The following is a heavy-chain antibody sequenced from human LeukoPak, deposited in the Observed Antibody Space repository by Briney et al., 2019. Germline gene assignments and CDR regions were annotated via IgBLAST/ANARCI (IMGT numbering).Heavy chain of an antibody. CDR3: ARDRSGGWLANYLHF. V-gene: IGHV3-30*04. J-gene: IGHJ4*02. CDR1: GFNFSSYA. Sequence: PGGSLRLSCAASGFNFSSYAMPWVRQAPGKGLEWVAATPGDGSPSYYADSVKGRFTVYRDNSNNTLYLQMDSLRPADTAVYCCARDRSGGWLANYLHFWRRGTVVSVSS. D-gene: IGHD1-26*01. CDR2: TPGDGSPS.